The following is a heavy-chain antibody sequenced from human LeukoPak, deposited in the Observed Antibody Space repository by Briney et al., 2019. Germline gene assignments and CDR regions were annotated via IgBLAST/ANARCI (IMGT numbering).Heavy chain of an antibody. D-gene: IGHD4-23*01. J-gene: IGHJ4*02. CDR3: ARDQGTVVTSQFDC. CDR1: GFTFRNYA. CDR2: ISGSFSGSDYTT. Sequence: GGSLRLSCAASGFTFRNYAMSWVRQAPGKGLEWVSAISGSFSGSDYTTYYADSVKGRFTISRDDSTNTLYLQLSGLRVEDTAVFSCARDQGTVVTSQFDCWGLGTLVTVSS. V-gene: IGHV3-23*01.